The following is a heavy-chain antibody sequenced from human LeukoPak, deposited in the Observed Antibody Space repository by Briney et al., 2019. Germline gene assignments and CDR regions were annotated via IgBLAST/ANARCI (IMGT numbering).Heavy chain of an antibody. CDR3: ARCDYYDSSAYYF. CDR2: IYPGDSDT. J-gene: IGHJ4*02. Sequence: GESLKISCKGSGYSFTNHWIGWVRQMPGKGLEWMGIIYPGDSDTRYSPSFQGQVTISADKSISTAYLQWSSLKASDTAMYYCARCDYYDSSAYYFWGQGTLATVSS. CDR1: GYSFTNHW. D-gene: IGHD3-22*01. V-gene: IGHV5-51*01.